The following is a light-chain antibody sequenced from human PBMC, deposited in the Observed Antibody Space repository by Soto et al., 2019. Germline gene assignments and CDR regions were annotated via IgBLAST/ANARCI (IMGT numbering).Light chain of an antibody. V-gene: IGKV2-30*01. Sequence: DVVMTQSPLSLPVTLGQSASISCSSSQSVVYSRDGIAYLSWFQQWPGQSPRRLIYKASKRDSGVANRFSGSGSGNDFTLTISRVEAEDVGVYYCMQSTHSPPTFGRGTKVEFK. CDR3: MQSTHSPPT. CDR2: KAS. J-gene: IGKJ1*01. CDR1: QSVVYSRDGIAY.